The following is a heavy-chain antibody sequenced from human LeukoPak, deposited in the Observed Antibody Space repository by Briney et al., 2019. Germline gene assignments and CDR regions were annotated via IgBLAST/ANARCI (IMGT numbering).Heavy chain of an antibody. J-gene: IGHJ4*02. CDR3: ARGYSYGTRNFDY. CDR2: ISSSSSYI. CDR1: GFTFSSYS. V-gene: IGHV3-21*01. D-gene: IGHD5-18*01. Sequence: GGSLRLSCAASGFTFSSYSMNWVRQAPGKGLEWVSSISSSSSYIYYADSVKGRFTISRDNAKNSLYLQMNSLRAEDTAVYYCARGYSYGTRNFDYWGQGTLVTVSS.